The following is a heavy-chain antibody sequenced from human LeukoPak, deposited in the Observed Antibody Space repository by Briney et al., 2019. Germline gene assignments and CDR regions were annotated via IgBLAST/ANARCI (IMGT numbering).Heavy chain of an antibody. CDR2: IYHSGST. CDR1: GGSISSGGYY. J-gene: IGHJ4*02. V-gene: IGHV4-30-2*01. D-gene: IGHD3-10*01. CDR3: ARVTGGSGSSITYYFDY. Sequence: SETLSLTCTVSGGSISSGGYYWSWIRQPPGKGLEWIGYIYHSGSTYYNPSLKSRVTISVDRSKNQFSLKLSSVTAADTAVYYCARVTGGSGSSITYYFDYWGQGTLVTVSS.